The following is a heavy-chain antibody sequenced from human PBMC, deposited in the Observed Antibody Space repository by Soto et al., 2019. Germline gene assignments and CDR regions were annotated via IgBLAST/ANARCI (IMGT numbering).Heavy chain of an antibody. Sequence: SETLSLTCTVSGGSINTFYWSWVRQPAGKGLEWIGRIFSSGSTSFNPSLESRVAMSVDTSKNHFSLNLSSVTTSYMAVYYRAREGSHSAYNFAHGIQLWSFDFWGQGALVTVSS. J-gene: IGHJ4*02. CDR1: GGSINTFY. D-gene: IGHD5-12*01. V-gene: IGHV4-4*07. CDR3: AREGSHSAYNFAHGIQLWSFDF. CDR2: IFSSGST.